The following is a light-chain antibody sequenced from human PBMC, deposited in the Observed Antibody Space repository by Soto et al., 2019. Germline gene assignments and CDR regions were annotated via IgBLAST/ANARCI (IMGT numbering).Light chain of an antibody. Sequence: EILMTQSPATLSVSPGERATLSCRASQSVSSNLAWYQQKPGQAPRLVIYDTSTRATGIPARFSGSGFGTEFTLTISSLQSEDFACYDCQQYKNWPRTFGGGTTVEIK. V-gene: IGKV3-15*01. CDR2: DTS. CDR1: QSVSSN. CDR3: QQYKNWPRT. J-gene: IGKJ4*01.